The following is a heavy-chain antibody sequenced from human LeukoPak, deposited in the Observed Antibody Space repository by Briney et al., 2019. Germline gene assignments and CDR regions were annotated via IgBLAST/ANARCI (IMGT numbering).Heavy chain of an antibody. V-gene: IGHV3-64*01. D-gene: IGHD3-3*01. Sequence: GGSLRLSCAASGFIFSNYPMHWVRQAPGKGLEYVSGISSNGVSTYYANSVKGRFTISRDNSKNTLYLQMGSLRVEDMAVYYCASGVLPFLEWFPHYYMDVWGKGTTVTVSS. CDR1: GFIFSNYP. J-gene: IGHJ6*03. CDR3: ASGVLPFLEWFPHYYMDV. CDR2: ISSNGVST.